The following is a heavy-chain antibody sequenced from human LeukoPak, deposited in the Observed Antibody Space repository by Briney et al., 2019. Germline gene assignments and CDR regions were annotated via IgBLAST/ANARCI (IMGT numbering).Heavy chain of an antibody. Sequence: GGSLRLSCAASGFTFSSYGMHWVRQAPGKGLEWVAVISYDGSNKYYADSVKGRFTISRDNSKNTLYLQMNSLRAEDTAVYYCTPLMIVVVMDVWGKGTTVTISS. CDR1: GFTFSSYG. CDR3: TPLMIVVVMDV. J-gene: IGHJ6*04. CDR2: ISYDGSNK. V-gene: IGHV3-30*03. D-gene: IGHD3-22*01.